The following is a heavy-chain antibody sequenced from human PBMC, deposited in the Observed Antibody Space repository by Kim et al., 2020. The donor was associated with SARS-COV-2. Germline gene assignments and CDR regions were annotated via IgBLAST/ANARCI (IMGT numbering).Heavy chain of an antibody. V-gene: IGHV3-30*01. J-gene: IGHJ6*02. CDR3: ARSKVVPAAMGSGYYGMDV. D-gene: IGHD2-2*01. Sequence: GQFTHSRDNSKNTLYLQMNSLRAEDTAVYYCARSKVVPAAMGSGYYGMDVWGQGTTVTVSS.